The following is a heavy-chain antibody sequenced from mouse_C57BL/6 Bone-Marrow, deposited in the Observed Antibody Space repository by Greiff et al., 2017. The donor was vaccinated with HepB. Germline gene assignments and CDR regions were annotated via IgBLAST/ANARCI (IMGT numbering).Heavy chain of an antibody. J-gene: IGHJ3*01. Sequence: QVQLQHSGAELARPGASVKLSCKASGYTFTSYGISWVKQRTGQGLEWIGEIYPRSGNTYYNEKFKGKATLTADKSSSTAYMELRSLTSEDSAVYFCAKGGGYYPFAYWGQGTLVTVSA. D-gene: IGHD2-3*01. CDR1: GYTFTSYG. CDR2: IYPRSGNT. CDR3: AKGGGYYPFAY. V-gene: IGHV1-81*01.